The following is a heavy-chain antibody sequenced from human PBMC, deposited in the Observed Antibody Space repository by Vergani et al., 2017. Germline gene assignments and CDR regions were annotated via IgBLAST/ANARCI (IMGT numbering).Heavy chain of an antibody. CDR3: GGFDSVAYWGGECYSGGFDI. CDR1: GYSISSGYY. J-gene: IGHJ3*02. CDR2: IYHSGST. D-gene: IGHD2-21*01. Sequence: QVQLQESGPGLVKPSETLSLTCAVSGYSISSGYYWGWIRQPPGKGLEWIGSIYHSGSTYYNPSLKSRVTISVDTSKNQFSLKLSSVTAADTAVYYCGGFDSVAYWGGECYSGGFDIWGQGTMVTVSS. V-gene: IGHV4-38-2*01.